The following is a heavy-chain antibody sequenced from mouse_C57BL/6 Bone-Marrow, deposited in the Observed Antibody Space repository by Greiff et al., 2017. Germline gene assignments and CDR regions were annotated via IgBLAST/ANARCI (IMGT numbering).Heavy chain of an antibody. J-gene: IGHJ2*01. Sequence: QVQLQQSGAELARPGASVKLSCKASGYTFTSYGISWVKQRTGQGLEWIGEIYPRSGNTYYNEKFKGKATLTADKSSSTAYMELRSLTSEDSAVYFCARKRAYYGSDYFDYWGQGTTLTVSS. V-gene: IGHV1-81*01. CDR2: IYPRSGNT. CDR3: ARKRAYYGSDYFDY. D-gene: IGHD1-1*01. CDR1: GYTFTSYG.